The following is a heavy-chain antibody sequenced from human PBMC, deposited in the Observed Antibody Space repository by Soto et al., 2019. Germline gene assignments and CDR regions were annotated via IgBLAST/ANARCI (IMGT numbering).Heavy chain of an antibody. Sequence: EVQLLESGGGLVQPGGSLRLSCAASGFTFSNYAVTWVRQVPGKGLEWVSTISCSGGSTYYADSVTVRFTISRDNSTNSLWLHLRDGRAEDTALYYCATDQGNSLYEIDYWVQGTLVTVSS. CDR1: GFTFSNYA. V-gene: IGHV3-23*01. CDR3: ATDQGNSLYEIDY. CDR2: ISCSGGST. J-gene: IGHJ4*02. D-gene: IGHD2-8*01.